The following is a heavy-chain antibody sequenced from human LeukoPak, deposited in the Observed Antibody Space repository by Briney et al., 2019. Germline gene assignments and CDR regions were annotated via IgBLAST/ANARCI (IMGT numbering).Heavy chain of an antibody. J-gene: IGHJ6*02. CDR1: GFTSSSYA. CDR2: ISGSGGST. D-gene: IGHD6-13*01. CDR3: AKDGYSSSWYSYYYYGMDV. Sequence: GGSLRLSCAASGFTSSSYAMSWVRQAPGKGLEWVSAISGSGGSTYYADSVKGRFTISRDNSKNTLYLQMNSLRAEDTAVYYCAKDGYSSSWYSYYYYGMDVWGQGTTVTVSS. V-gene: IGHV3-23*01.